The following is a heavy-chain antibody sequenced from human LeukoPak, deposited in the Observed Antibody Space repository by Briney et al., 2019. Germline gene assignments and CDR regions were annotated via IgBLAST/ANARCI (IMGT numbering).Heavy chain of an antibody. CDR2: ISSSSSYI. D-gene: IGHD2-15*01. J-gene: IGHJ3*02. Sequence: GGSLRLSCAASGFTFSSYSMNWVRQAPGKGLEWVSSISSSSSYIYYAGSVKGRFTISRDNAKNSLYLQMNSLRAEDTAVYYCHKGGGLPLDIWGQGTMVTVSS. CDR1: GFTFSSYS. CDR3: HKGGGLPLDI. V-gene: IGHV3-21*01.